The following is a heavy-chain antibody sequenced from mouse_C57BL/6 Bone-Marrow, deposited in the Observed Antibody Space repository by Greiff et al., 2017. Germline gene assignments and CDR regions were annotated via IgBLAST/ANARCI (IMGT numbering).Heavy chain of an antibody. CDR1: GYAFSSSW. D-gene: IGHD3-3*01. J-gene: IGHJ3*01. Sequence: VQLQQSGPELVQPGASVKISCKASGYAFSSSWMNWVKQRPGKGLEWIGRIYPGDGDTNYNGKFKGKATLTADKSSSTAYMQLSSLTSEDSAVYFCARWGDEAYWGQGTLVTVSA. CDR3: ARWGDEAY. CDR2: IYPGDGDT. V-gene: IGHV1-82*01.